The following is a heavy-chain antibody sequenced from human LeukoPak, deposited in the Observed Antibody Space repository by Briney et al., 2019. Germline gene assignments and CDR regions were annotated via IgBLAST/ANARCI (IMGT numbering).Heavy chain of an antibody. J-gene: IGHJ4*02. V-gene: IGHV3-30*04. D-gene: IGHD4/OR15-4a*01. Sequence: GGSLRLSCAASGFTFSSYALHWVRQAPGKGLEWLAVISYDGRNKYYAGCVKGRFTISRDNSKNTLFMQMDSLRAEDTAVYYCASGDYGDLTFWGQGTLVTVSS. CDR1: GFTFSSYA. CDR2: ISYDGRNK. CDR3: ASGDYGDLTF.